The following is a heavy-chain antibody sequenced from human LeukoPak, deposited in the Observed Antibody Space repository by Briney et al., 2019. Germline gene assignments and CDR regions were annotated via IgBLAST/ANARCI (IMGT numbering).Heavy chain of an antibody. CDR1: GSTFSNSN. J-gene: IGHJ4*02. D-gene: IGHD3-9*01. Sequence: GGSLRLSCAASGSTFSNSNMNWVRQAPGKGLEWVSYISSGSSTIYYADSVKGRFTIYRDNAKNSLYLQMNSLRAEDTALYYCARSGGYFDWPYTWGQGTLVTVSS. V-gene: IGHV3-48*04. CDR2: ISSGSSTI. CDR3: ARSGGYFDWPYT.